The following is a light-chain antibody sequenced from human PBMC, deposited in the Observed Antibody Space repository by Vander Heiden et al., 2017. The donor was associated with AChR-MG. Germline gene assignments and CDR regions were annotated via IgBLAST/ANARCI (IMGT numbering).Light chain of an antibody. CDR1: QSISSY. J-gene: IGKJ3*01. V-gene: IGKV1-39*01. CDR2: AAS. CDR3: QQRGT. Sequence: DIPLTQSPSSLSASIGDRVTITCRASQSISSYLNWYHQKPGEAPKLLISAASSVQPGVPSRFSGSGTGTDFFLTISSLQREDFATYYCQQRGTFGPGTKVDIK.